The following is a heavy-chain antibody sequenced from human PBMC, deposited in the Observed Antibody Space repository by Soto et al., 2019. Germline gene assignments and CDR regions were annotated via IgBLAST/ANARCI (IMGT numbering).Heavy chain of an antibody. J-gene: IGHJ4*02. D-gene: IGHD2-8*01. CDR1: GFTFRNNV. V-gene: IGHV3-23*01. CDR2: ITGSGRDT. Sequence: PGGSLILSCAASGFTFRNNVLSWVRQVPGKGLDWVSGITGSGRDTYYADSVKGRFTISRDNSKNMVFLQMNSLRAEDTALYYCAKNGLDNSPSAIDSWGPGTLVTV. CDR3: AKNGLDNSPSAIDS.